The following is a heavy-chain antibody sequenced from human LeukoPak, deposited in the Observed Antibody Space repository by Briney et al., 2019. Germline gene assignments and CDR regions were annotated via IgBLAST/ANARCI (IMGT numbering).Heavy chain of an antibody. Sequence: PGGSLRLSCAASGFTFSSYSMNWVRQAPGKGLEWVSAISGSGGSTYYADSVKGRFTISRDNSKNTLYLQMNSLRAEDTAAYYCANYRPPYGGNSGDYWGQGTLVTVSS. D-gene: IGHD4-23*01. CDR1: GFTFSSYS. J-gene: IGHJ4*02. CDR3: ANYRPPYGGNSGDY. CDR2: ISGSGGST. V-gene: IGHV3-23*01.